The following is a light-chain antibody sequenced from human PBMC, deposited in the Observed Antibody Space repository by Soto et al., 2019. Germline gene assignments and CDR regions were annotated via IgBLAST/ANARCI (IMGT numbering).Light chain of an antibody. Sequence: DIQMTQSPSSLSASVGDRVTITCRASQGISTYLNCYQQKPGKAPKLLIYAASSLQSGVPSRFSGSGSETDFTLTISSLQPEHFATYSCQQSYSTTWTFGPGTKVDIK. J-gene: IGKJ1*01. CDR3: QQSYSTTWT. CDR2: AAS. CDR1: QGISTY. V-gene: IGKV1-39*01.